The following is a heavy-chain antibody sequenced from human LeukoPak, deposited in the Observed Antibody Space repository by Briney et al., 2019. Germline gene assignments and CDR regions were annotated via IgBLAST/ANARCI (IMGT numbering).Heavy chain of an antibody. J-gene: IGHJ3*02. CDR2: VNHSGST. Sequence: SETLSLTRAVYGGSFSGYYWSWIRPPPGKGLEWMGEVNHSGSTNYNPSLKHGATISVDTSKNQFSLNLSSVTAADTAVYYCAREMYYDILTGYWNAFDIWGQGTMVTVSS. CDR1: GGSFSGYY. CDR3: AREMYYDILTGYWNAFDI. V-gene: IGHV4-34*01. D-gene: IGHD3-9*01.